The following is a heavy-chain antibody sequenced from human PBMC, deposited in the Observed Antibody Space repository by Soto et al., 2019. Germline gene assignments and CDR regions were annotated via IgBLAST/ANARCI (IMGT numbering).Heavy chain of an antibody. CDR2: IKSKTDGGTT. CDR3: TTGDTYYDYVWGSYRVDY. CDR1: GFTFSNEW. D-gene: IGHD3-16*02. Sequence: PEGSLRLSCAPSGFTFSNEWLSWVRQAPGKGLEWVGRIKSKTDGGTTDYAAPVKGRFTISRDDSKNTLYLQMNSLKTDDTAVYYCTTGDTYYDYVWGSYRVDYCGQGTLVTVS. J-gene: IGHJ4*02. V-gene: IGHV3-15*01.